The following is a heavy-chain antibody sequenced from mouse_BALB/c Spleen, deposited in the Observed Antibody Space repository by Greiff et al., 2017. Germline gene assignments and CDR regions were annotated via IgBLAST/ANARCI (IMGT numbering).Heavy chain of an antibody. CDR2: IFPGTGTT. Sequence: QVQLQQSGAELVKPGASVKLSCKTSGYTFTSYWIQWVKQRPGQGLGWIGEIFPGTGTTYYNEKFKGKATLTIDTSSSTAYMQLSSLTSEDSAVYFCASGGNSYAMDYWGQGTSVTVAS. CDR3: ASGGNSYAMDY. CDR1: GYTFTSYW. D-gene: IGHD2-1*01. J-gene: IGHJ4*01. V-gene: IGHV1S132*01.